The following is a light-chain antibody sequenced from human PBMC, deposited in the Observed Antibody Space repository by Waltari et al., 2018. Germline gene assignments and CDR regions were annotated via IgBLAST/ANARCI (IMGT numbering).Light chain of an antibody. Sequence: EVVLTQSPATLSLSPGERVTLYCRASQGISSTLARYQQKPGQAPRLLIFDASNRATGIPARFSGSGSGTDCTLNISTLEAEESALYYCKQRTYWPPTFGGGTNVEIK. CDR1: QGISST. J-gene: IGKJ4*01. CDR2: DAS. V-gene: IGKV3-11*01. CDR3: KQRTYWPPT.